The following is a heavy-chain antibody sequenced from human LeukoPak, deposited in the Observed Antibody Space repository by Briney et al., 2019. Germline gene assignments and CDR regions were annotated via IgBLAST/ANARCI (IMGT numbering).Heavy chain of an antibody. CDR3: ATDSRITGTTGY. V-gene: IGHV1-24*01. CDR2: FDPEDGET. J-gene: IGHJ4*02. Sequence: GASVKVSCKVSGYTLTELSMHWGRQSPGKGLEWMGGFDPEDGETIYAQKFQGRVTMTEDTSTDTAYMELNSLRSEDTAVYYCATDSRITGTTGYWGQGTLVTVSS. D-gene: IGHD1-7*01. CDR1: GYTLTELS.